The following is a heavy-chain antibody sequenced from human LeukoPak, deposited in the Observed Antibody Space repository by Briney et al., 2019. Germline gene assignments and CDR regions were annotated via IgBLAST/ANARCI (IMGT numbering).Heavy chain of an antibody. D-gene: IGHD1-1*01. CDR3: AREGVNGAFDI. V-gene: IGHV4-59*01. Sequence: IWYIYYSGSTNYNPSLKSRVTISVDTSKNQFSLKLSSVTAADTAVYYCAREGVNGAFDIWGQGTMVTVSS. CDR2: IYYSGST. J-gene: IGHJ3*02.